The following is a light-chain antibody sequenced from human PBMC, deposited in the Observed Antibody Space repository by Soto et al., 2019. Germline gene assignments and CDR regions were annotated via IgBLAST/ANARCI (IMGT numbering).Light chain of an antibody. V-gene: IGLV2-23*01. CDR1: SSDIGKYNL. J-gene: IGLJ2*01. CDR2: EGN. Sequence: QSALTQPASVSGSPGQSITISCAGTSSDIGKYNLVSWYQQHPGKAPRLMIYEGNKRPSGVSDRFSGSTSGNTASLTISGLQAEDEADYYCYSYAGGGTLVFGGGTKLTVL. CDR3: YSYAGGGTLV.